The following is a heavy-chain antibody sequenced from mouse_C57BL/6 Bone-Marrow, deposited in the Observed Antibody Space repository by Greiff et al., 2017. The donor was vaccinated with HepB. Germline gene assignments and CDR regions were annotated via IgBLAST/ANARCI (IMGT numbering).Heavy chain of an antibody. CDR3: ARDYDYDRYYFDY. CDR2: IDPSDSYT. D-gene: IGHD2-4*01. J-gene: IGHJ2*01. V-gene: IGHV1-69*01. Sequence: QVQLKQPGAELVMPGASVKLSCKASGYTFTSYWMHWVKQRPGQGLEWIGEIDPSDSYTNYNQKFKGKSTLTVDKSSSTAYMQLSSLTSEDSAVYYCARDYDYDRYYFDYWGQGTTLTVSS. CDR1: GYTFTSYW.